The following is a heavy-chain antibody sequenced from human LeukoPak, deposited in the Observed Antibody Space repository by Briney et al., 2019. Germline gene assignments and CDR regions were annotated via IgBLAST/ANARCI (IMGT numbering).Heavy chain of an antibody. CDR3: ARDDTAMVDYYYYGMDV. D-gene: IGHD5-18*01. J-gene: IGHJ6*02. CDR1: GLTGSRNY. CDR2: IHTSGDT. Sequence: GGSLRLSCAASGLTGSRNYVSWVRQAPGKGLEWVSAIHTSGDTCYADSVKGRFTISRDNAKNSLYLQMNSLRAEDTAVYYCARDDTAMVDYYYYGMDVWGQGTTVTVSS. V-gene: IGHV3-53*01.